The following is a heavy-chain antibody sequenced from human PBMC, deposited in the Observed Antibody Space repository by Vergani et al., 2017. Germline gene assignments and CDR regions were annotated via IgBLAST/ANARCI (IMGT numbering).Heavy chain of an antibody. CDR2: TWYDGSNK. J-gene: IGHJ4*02. V-gene: IGHV3-33*01. CDR3: ARDPGYSSSWYYFDY. D-gene: IGHD6-13*01. Sequence: QVQLVESGGGVVQPGRSLRLSCAASGFTFNQYGMHWVRQAPGKGLEWVAVTWYDGSNKYYADSVKGRFTISRDNSKNTLYLQMNSLRAEDTAVYYCARDPGYSSSWYYFDYWGQGTLVTVSS. CDR1: GFTFNQYG.